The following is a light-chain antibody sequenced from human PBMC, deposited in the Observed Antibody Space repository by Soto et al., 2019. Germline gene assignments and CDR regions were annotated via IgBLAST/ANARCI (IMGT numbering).Light chain of an antibody. J-gene: IGLJ1*01. Sequence: QSVLAQPPSVSGAPGQRVTISCSGTTSNIGADYDVQWYRQLPGTAPKLLIHGNTNRPSGVPDRFSGSKSGTSASLAITGLQSEDEGDYYCQSSDSRLSGSDVFGTGTKVTVL. CDR2: GNT. CDR1: TSNIGADYD. CDR3: QSSDSRLSGSDV. V-gene: IGLV1-40*01.